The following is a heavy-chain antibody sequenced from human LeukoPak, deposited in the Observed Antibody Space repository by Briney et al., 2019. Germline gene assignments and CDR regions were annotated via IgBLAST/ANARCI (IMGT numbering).Heavy chain of an antibody. CDR2: IIPILGIA. V-gene: IGHV1-69*04. Sequence: GASGEGLLQGFWRHLQQLCYQLGATGPGQGLEWMGRIIPILGIANYAQKFQGRVTITADKSTSTAYMELSSLRSEDTAVYYCAREDVEMATIPVDYWGQGTLVTVSS. CDR1: RHLQQLC. CDR3: AREDVEMATIPVDY. J-gene: IGHJ4*02. D-gene: IGHD5-12*01.